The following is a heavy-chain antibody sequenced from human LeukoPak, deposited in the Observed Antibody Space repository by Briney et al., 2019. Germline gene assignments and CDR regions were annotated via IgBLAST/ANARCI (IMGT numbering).Heavy chain of an antibody. J-gene: IGHJ5*02. CDR3: ARGGTTYFSGSGTHP. Sequence: PSETLSLTCGVSGGSFSGFFWTWIRQSPGRGLEWIGAINRRGTTYYNPSLESRLAISLDTSRNQFFLNLTSVTAADTAVYFCARGGTTYFSGSGTHPWGQGTLVTVSS. CDR1: GGSFSGFF. D-gene: IGHD3-10*01. CDR2: INRRGTT. V-gene: IGHV4-34*01.